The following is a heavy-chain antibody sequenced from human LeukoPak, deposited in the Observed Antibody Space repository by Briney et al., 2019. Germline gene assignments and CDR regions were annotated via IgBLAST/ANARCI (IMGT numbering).Heavy chain of an antibody. CDR3: AKDKGIVVVPAAHHN. V-gene: IGHV3-23*01. Sequence: PGGSLPLSFAASGCIFSSYAMSGVRQAPGKGLEWVSPISGSGGSTYYADSVRGRFTISRDNSKKTLYLQVNSLSADEGAVYYCAKDKGIVVVPAAHHNWGQGTLVTVSS. CDR2: ISGSGGST. CDR1: GCIFSSYA. D-gene: IGHD2-2*01. J-gene: IGHJ4*02.